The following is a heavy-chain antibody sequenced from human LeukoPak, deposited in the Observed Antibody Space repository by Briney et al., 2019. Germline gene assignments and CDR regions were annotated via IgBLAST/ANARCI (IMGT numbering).Heavy chain of an antibody. CDR2: INPNSGGT. J-gene: IGHJ4*02. D-gene: IGHD3-3*01. CDR3: ARPAGDFWSGYSRTPFDY. V-gene: IGHV1-2*06. CDR1: GYTFTGYY. Sequence: GASVKVSCKASGYTFTGYYMHWVRQAPGQGLEWMGRINPNSGGTNYAQKFQGRVTITADESTSTAYMELSSLRSEDTAVYYCARPAGDFWSGYSRTPFDYWGQGTLVTVSS.